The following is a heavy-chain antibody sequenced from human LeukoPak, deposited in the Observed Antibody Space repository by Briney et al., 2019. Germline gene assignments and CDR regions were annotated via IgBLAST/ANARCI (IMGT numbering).Heavy chain of an antibody. CDR2: INAGNGNT. J-gene: IGHJ4*02. D-gene: IGHD2-15*01. Sequence: PGASVKVSCKASGYTFSSYAMHWVRQAPGQRLEWMGWINAGNGNTKYSQKFQDRVTITSDTFASTAYMELSSLRSEDTAVYYCAIHCSGGSCSRSYYFDYWGQGTLVTVSS. V-gene: IGHV1-3*01. CDR1: GYTFSSYA. CDR3: AIHCSGGSCSRSYYFDY.